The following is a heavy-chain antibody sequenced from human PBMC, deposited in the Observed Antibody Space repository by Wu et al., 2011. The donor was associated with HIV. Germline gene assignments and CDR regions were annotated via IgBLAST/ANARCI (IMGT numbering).Heavy chain of an antibody. D-gene: IGHD2-2*01. CDR3: ARDHIVVVPAAPKPYYYYYMDV. Sequence: QVQLVQTGAEVKKPGSSVKVSCEASGGTFTGYYMHWVRQAPGQGLEWMGRISAYNGDTNYAQKFQGRVTMTTDTSTSTAYMELRSLRSDDTAFYYCARDHIVVVPAAPKPYYYYYMDVWGKGTTVTVSS. V-gene: IGHV1-18*01. CDR2: ISAYNGDT. CDR1: GGTFTGYY. J-gene: IGHJ6*03.